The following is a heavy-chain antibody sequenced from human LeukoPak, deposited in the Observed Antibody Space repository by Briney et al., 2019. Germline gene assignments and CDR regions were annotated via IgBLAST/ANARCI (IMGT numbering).Heavy chain of an antibody. CDR1: GFTFSSYA. Sequence: PGGSLRLSCAVSGFTFSSYAMSWVRQAPGKGLEWVSSISGSGHSTYYADSVKGRFTISRDNSKNTLYLQMNSLRAEDTAVYYCAKPSSGWYFDPFDYWGQGTLVTVSS. V-gene: IGHV3-23*01. CDR2: ISGSGHST. D-gene: IGHD6-19*01. J-gene: IGHJ4*02. CDR3: AKPSSGWYFDPFDY.